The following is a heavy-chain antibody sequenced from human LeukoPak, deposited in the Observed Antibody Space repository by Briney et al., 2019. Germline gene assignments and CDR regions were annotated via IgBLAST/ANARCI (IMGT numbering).Heavy chain of an antibody. Sequence: GRTLRLSCAASGFTFSNAWMSWVRQAPGKGLEWSGRIKSKISGETTDYAAPVNDKFTISRDDSGNTLYLQINSLQAEATAVYYCTTEAEGGATVVKNGFDYWGQGTLVTVSS. CDR1: GFTFSNAW. V-gene: IGHV3-15*01. D-gene: IGHD4-23*01. J-gene: IGHJ4*02. CDR2: IKSKISGETT. CDR3: TTEAEGGATVVKNGFDY.